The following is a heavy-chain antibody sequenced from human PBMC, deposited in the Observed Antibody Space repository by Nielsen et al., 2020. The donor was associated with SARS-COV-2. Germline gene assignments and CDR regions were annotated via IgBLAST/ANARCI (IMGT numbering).Heavy chain of an antibody. D-gene: IGHD2-15*01. CDR1: GLIFSNYA. CDR2: IKQDGSEK. V-gene: IGHV3-7*05. J-gene: IGHJ4*02. Sequence: GESLKISCAASGLIFSNYAMSWVRQAPGKGLEWVANIKQDGSEKYYVDSVKGRFTISRDNAKNSLYLQMNSLRAEDTAVYYCARDGGFGAYWGQGTLVTVSS. CDR3: ARDGGFGAY.